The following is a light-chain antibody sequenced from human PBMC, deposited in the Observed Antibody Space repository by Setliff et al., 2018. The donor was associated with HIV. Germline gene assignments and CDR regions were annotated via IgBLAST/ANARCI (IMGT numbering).Light chain of an antibody. J-gene: IGLJ2*01. Sequence: QSVLTQPPSASGTPGQRATISCSGSNSNIGSNTVNWYQQLPGTAPNLLIYRNNQRPSGVPDRFSGSKSGTSASLAISGLQSEDEAYYYCAAWDDSLNGQVFGGGTKVTVL. CDR1: NSNIGSNT. CDR3: AAWDDSLNGQV. CDR2: RNN. V-gene: IGLV1-44*01.